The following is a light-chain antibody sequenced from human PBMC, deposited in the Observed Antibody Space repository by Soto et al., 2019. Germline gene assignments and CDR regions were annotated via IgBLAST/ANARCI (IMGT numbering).Light chain of an antibody. CDR2: GTS. V-gene: IGKV3-15*01. J-gene: IGKJ2*01. CDR3: QQYNNWPPYT. Sequence: EIVMTQSPATLSVSPGERATLSCRASQSVSSNLAWYQQKPGQAPRLLIYGTSTRATGIPARFSGSGSGTDFTLTISSLQSEDFAVYYCQQYNNWPPYTFGQGTKLENK. CDR1: QSVSSN.